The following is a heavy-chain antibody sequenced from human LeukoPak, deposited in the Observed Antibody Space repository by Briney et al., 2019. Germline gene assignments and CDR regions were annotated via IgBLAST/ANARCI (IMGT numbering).Heavy chain of an antibody. J-gene: IGHJ4*02. CDR2: IIPIFGTA. CDR3: AMVSAGAQAYCGGDCYSFDY. V-gene: IGHV1-69*13. Sequence: SVKVSFKASGGTFSSYAISWVRQAPGQGLEWMGGIIPIFGTANYAQKFQGRVTITADESTSTAYMELSSLRSEDTAVYYCAMVSAGAQAYCGGDCYSFDYWGQGTLVTVSS. D-gene: IGHD2-21*02. CDR1: GGTFSSYA.